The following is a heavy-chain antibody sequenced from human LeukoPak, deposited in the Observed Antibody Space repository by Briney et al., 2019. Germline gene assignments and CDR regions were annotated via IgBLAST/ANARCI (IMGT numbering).Heavy chain of an antibody. CDR3: AKGFPTLWSGYSGDSGFDP. CDR1: GFTFSSYG. J-gene: IGHJ5*02. V-gene: IGHV3-30*02. D-gene: IGHD3-3*01. CDR2: IRYDGSNK. Sequence: GGSLRLSCAASGFTFSSYGMHWVRQAPGKGLEWVAFIRYDGSNKYYADSVKGRFTISRDNSKNTLYLQMNSLRAEGTAVYYCAKGFPTLWSGYSGDSGFDPWGQGTLVTVSS.